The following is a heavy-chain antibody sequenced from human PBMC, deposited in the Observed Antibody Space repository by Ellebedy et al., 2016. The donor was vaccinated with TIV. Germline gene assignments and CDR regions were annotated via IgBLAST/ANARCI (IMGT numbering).Heavy chain of an antibody. CDR3: AAGNYYDSSGYPPNFDY. V-gene: IGHV4-30-4*01. CDR1: GGSISSGDYY. D-gene: IGHD3-22*01. CDR2: IYYSGST. J-gene: IGHJ4*02. Sequence: SETLSLTXTVSGGSISSGDYYWSWIRQPPGKGLEWIGYIYYSGSTYYNPSLKSRVTISVDTSKNQFSLKLSSVTAADTAVYYCAAGNYYDSSGYPPNFDYWGQGTLVTVSS.